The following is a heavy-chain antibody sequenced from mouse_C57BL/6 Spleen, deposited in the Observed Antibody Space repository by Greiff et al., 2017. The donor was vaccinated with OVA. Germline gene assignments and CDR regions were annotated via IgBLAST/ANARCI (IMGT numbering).Heavy chain of an antibody. CDR1: GYTFTSYG. CDR2: IYIGNGYT. J-gene: IGHJ4*01. D-gene: IGHD1-1*01. CDR3: ARGGTTVVGGDY. V-gene: IGHV1-58*01. Sequence: EVKLQQSGAELVRPGSSVKMSCKTSGYTFTSYGINWVKQRPGQGLAWIGYIYIGNGYTEYHEKFKGKATLTSDTSSSTAYMQRSSLTSEDSAIYVCARGGTTVVGGDYWGQGTSVTVSS.